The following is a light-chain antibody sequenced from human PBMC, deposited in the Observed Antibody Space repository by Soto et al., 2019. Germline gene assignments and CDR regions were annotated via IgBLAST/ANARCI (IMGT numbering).Light chain of an antibody. CDR3: QQYNNWPIT. CDR2: GTS. Sequence: EVVMTQSPATLSVSPGERATLSCRASQTIGDKLAWYQQKPGQAPRLLISGTSTRATAIPARFSGSGSGTDFTLSISSLQSEDFALYYCQQYNNWPITFGQGTRLEMK. J-gene: IGKJ5*01. V-gene: IGKV3-15*01. CDR1: QTIGDK.